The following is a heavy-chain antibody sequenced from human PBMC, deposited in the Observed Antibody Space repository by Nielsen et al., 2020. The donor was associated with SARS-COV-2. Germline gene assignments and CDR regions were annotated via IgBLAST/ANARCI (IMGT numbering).Heavy chain of an antibody. CDR2: ISYDGSNK. D-gene: IGHD5-24*01. CDR3: ARGGAKGSRDGYKPDFHLLSEIYY. Sequence: GGSLRLSCAASGFTFSSYAMHWVRQAPGKGLEWVAVISYDGSNKYYADSVNGRFTISRDNSKNTLYLQMNSQRAEDTAVYYCARGGAKGSRDGYKPDFHLLSEIYYWGQGTLVTVSS. J-gene: IGHJ4*02. CDR1: GFTFSSYA. V-gene: IGHV3-30-3*01.